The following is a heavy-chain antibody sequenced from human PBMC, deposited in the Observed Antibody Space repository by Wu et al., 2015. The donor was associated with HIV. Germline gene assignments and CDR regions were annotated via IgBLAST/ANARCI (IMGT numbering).Heavy chain of an antibody. CDR2: FDPEDGET. V-gene: IGHV1-24*01. Sequence: QVQLVQSGAEVKKPGASVKVSCKVSGYTLTELSMHWVRQAPGKGLEWMGRFDPEDGETSYAQKFQGRVTMTEDTSTDTAYMELSSLRSEDTAVYYCATGFAVARGFDYWGQGTLVTVSS. CDR1: GYTLTELS. J-gene: IGHJ4*02. D-gene: IGHD4-23*01. CDR3: ATGFAVARGFDY.